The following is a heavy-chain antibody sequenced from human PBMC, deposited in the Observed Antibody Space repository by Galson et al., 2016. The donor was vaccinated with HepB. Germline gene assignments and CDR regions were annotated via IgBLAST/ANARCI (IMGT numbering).Heavy chain of an antibody. D-gene: IGHD2-8*01. CDR1: GGSISSGDYN. CDR3: ARHDKEGDRPNGACTNWFDP. CDR2: IYYSGTT. Sequence: SETLSLTCTVSGGSISSGDYNWGWIRQPPGKGLEWIGTIYYSGTTYYNPSPKSRVTLSVDTSKNQFSLRLSSVTAADTAIYYCARHDKEGDRPNGACTNWFDPWGQGTLVAVSS. V-gene: IGHV4-39*01. J-gene: IGHJ5*02.